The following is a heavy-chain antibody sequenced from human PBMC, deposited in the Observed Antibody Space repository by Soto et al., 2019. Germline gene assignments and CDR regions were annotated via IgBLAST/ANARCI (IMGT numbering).Heavy chain of an antibody. D-gene: IGHD2-2*01. CDR2: ISYDGSNK. Sequence: QVQLVESGGGVVQPGRSLRLSCAASGFTFSSYAMHWVRQAPGKGLEWVAVISYDGSNKYYADSVKGRFTISRDNSKNTLYLQMNSRRAEDTAVYYCARDRYCSSTSCYNWFDPWGQGTLVTVSS. V-gene: IGHV3-30-3*01. CDR1: GFTFSSYA. J-gene: IGHJ5*02. CDR3: ARDRYCSSTSCYNWFDP.